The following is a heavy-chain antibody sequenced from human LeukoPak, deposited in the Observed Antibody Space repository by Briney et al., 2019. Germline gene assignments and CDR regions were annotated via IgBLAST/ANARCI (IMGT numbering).Heavy chain of an antibody. CDR3: ASLDYGGNSDAFDI. CDR2: IIPIFGTA. CDR1: GYTFTGYY. Sequence: SVKVSCKASGYTFTGYYMHWVRQAPGQGLEWMGGIIPIFGTANYAQKFQGRVTITADESTSTAYMELSSLRSEDTAVYYCASLDYGGNSDAFDIWGQGTMVTVSS. D-gene: IGHD4-23*01. V-gene: IGHV1-69*13. J-gene: IGHJ3*02.